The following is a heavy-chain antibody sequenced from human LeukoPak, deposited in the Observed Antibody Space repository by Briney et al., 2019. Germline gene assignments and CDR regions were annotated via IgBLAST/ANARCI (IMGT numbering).Heavy chain of an antibody. V-gene: IGHV1-69*04. Sequence: SVKVSCKASGGTFSSYAISWVRQAPGQGLEWLGRIIPIFGIANYAQKFQGRVTITADKTTSTAYMELSSLRSEDTAVYYCARDRDSSGGVFDYWGQGTLVTVSS. CDR3: ARDRDSSGGVFDY. CDR1: GGTFSSYA. J-gene: IGHJ4*02. CDR2: IIPIFGIA. D-gene: IGHD3-22*01.